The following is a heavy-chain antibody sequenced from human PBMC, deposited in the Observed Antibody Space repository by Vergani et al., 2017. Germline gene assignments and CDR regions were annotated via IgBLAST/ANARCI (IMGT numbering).Heavy chain of an antibody. CDR1: GYTFTGYY. Sequence: QVQLVQSGAEVKKPGASVKVSCKASGYTFTGYYMHWVRQAPGQGLEWMGWINPNSGGTNYAQKLQGRVTMTTDTSTSTAYMELRSLRSDDTAVYYCARAGSGSAPWGYYYYMDVWGKGTTVTVSS. V-gene: IGHV1-2*02. CDR3: ARAGSGSAPWGYYYYMDV. D-gene: IGHD1-26*01. J-gene: IGHJ6*03. CDR2: INPNSGGT.